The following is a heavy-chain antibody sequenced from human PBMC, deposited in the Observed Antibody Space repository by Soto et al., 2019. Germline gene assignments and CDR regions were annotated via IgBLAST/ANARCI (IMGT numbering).Heavy chain of an antibody. CDR3: ARNQARNFYGIDY. CDR2: IYDSGST. D-gene: IGHD3-10*01. V-gene: IGHV4-31*03. CDR1: GGSITIGGYY. Sequence: SETLSRPCTVSGGSITIGGYYWTRIRQRPMKALVWRGQIYDSGSTFYNPSPQSRIILSLETAKNQFSLNIRYVTVADTAVYFCARNQARNFYGIDYCGQESLVTVSS. J-gene: IGHJ4*02.